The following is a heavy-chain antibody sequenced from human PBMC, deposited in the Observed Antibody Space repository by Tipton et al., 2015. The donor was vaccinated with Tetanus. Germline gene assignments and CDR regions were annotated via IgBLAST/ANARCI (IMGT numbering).Heavy chain of an antibody. CDR3: ARWGPGVTTWGFDF. D-gene: IGHD3-16*01. CDR2: LHSSGDT. Sequence: TLSLTCTVSGGSVGTGGNFWSWIRQPAGKGLEWIGRLHSSGDTTYNPSLKSRVTMSVDTSKNQFSLRLGSVTAADTALYFCARWGPGVTTWGFDFWGQGTLVTVSS. CDR1: GGSVGTGGNF. J-gene: IGHJ4*02. V-gene: IGHV4-61*02.